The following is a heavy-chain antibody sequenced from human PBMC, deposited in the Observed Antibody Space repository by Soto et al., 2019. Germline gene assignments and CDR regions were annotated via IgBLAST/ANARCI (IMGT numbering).Heavy chain of an antibody. CDR1: GGTFSSYA. J-gene: IGHJ4*02. Sequence: SVKVSCKASGGTFSSYAISWVRQAPGQGLEWMGGIIPIFGTANYAQKFQGRVTITADESTSTAYMELSSLRSEDTAVYYCAREKSSRSGYYDYWGQGTLVTVSS. CDR2: IIPIFGTA. V-gene: IGHV1-69*13. D-gene: IGHD3-3*01. CDR3: AREKSSRSGYYDY.